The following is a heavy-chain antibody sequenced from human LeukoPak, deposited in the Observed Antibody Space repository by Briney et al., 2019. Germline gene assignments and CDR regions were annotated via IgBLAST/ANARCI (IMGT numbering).Heavy chain of an antibody. D-gene: IGHD3-16*01. J-gene: IGHJ4*02. CDR3: AKDNFRGISPQDY. CDR1: GFTFSSYA. Sequence: PGGSLRLSCAASGFTFSSYAMSWVRQAPGKGLEWVSAISGSGGSTYYADSVKGRFTISRDNSKNTLYPQMNSLRAEDTAVYYCAKDNFRGISPQDYWGQGTLVTVSS. V-gene: IGHV3-23*01. CDR2: ISGSGGST.